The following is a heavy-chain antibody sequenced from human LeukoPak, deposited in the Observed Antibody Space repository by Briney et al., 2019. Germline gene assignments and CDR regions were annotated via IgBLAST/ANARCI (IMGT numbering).Heavy chain of an antibody. CDR2: INHSGST. CDR3: ARGATYYYDSSGYSNWFDP. J-gene: IGHJ5*02. V-gene: IGHV4-34*01. Sequence: PSETLSLTCAVYGGSFSGYYWSWIRQPPGKGLEWIGEINHSGSTNYNPPLKSRVTISVDTSKNQFSLKLSSVTAADTAVYYCARGATYYYDSSGYSNWFDPWGQGTLVTVSS. D-gene: IGHD3-22*01. CDR1: GGSFSGYY.